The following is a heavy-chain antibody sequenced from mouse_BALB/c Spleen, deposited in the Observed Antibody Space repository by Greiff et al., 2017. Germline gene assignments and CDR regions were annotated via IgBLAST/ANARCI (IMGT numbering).Heavy chain of an antibody. CDR3: TRGETTMITTWFAY. D-gene: IGHD2-4*01. CDR2: INPSNGGT. V-gene: IGHV1S81*02. CDR1: GYTFTSYY. J-gene: IGHJ3*01. Sequence: QVQLQQSGAELVKPGASVKLSCKASGYTFTSYYMYWVKQRPGQGLEWIGEINPSNGGTNFNEKFKSKATLTVDKSSSTAYMQLSSLTSEDSAVYYCTRGETTMITTWFAYWGQGTLVTVSA.